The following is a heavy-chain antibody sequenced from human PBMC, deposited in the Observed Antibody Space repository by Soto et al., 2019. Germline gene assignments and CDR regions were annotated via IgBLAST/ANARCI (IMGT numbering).Heavy chain of an antibody. CDR1: GGSISSYY. D-gene: IGHD2-21*02. Sequence: SETLSLTCTVSGGSISSYYWSWIRQPPGKGLEWIGYIYYSGSTNYNPSLKSRVTISVDTSKNQFSLKLSSVTAADTAVYYCARASRRTGFDPWGQGTLVTVSS. V-gene: IGHV4-59*12. J-gene: IGHJ5*02. CDR2: IYYSGST. CDR3: ARASRRTGFDP.